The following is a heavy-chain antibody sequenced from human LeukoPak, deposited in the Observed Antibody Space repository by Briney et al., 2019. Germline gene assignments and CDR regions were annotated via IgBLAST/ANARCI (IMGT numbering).Heavy chain of an antibody. CDR3: ARVDSSSYADY. J-gene: IGHJ4*02. CDR1: GGTFSSYT. Sequence: ASVKVSCKASGGTFSSYTISWVRQAPGQGLEWMGRIIPILGIANYAQKFQGRVTITADKSTSTAYMELSSLRSEDTAVYYCARVDSSSYADYWGQGTLVTVSS. CDR2: IIPILGIA. V-gene: IGHV1-69*02. D-gene: IGHD3-22*01.